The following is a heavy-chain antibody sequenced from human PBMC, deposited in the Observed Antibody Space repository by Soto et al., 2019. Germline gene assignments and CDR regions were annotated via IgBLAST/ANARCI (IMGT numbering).Heavy chain of an antibody. Sequence: GGSLRLSCAASGFTFSSYGMHWVRQAPGKGLEWVAVIWYDGSNKYYADSVKGRFTISRDNSKNTLYLQMNSLRAEDTAVYYCARDNCTNGVCYTFIFDYWGQGTLVTVSS. D-gene: IGHD2-8*01. CDR2: IWYDGSNK. V-gene: IGHV3-33*01. CDR1: GFTFSSYG. J-gene: IGHJ4*02. CDR3: ARDNCTNGVCYTFIFDY.